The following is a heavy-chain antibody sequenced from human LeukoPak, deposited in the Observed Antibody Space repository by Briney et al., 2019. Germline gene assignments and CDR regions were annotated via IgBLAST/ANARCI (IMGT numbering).Heavy chain of an antibody. CDR3: ASGGYCSGGSCLTNDWFDP. V-gene: IGHV1-69*05. D-gene: IGHD2-15*01. J-gene: IGHJ5*02. Sequence: SVKVSCKASGGTFSSYAISWVRQAPGQGLEWMGGIIPIFGTANYAQKFQGRVTITTDESTSTAYMELSSLRSEDTAVYYCASGGYCSGGSCLTNDWFDPCGQGTLVTVSS. CDR2: IIPIFGTA. CDR1: GGTFSSYA.